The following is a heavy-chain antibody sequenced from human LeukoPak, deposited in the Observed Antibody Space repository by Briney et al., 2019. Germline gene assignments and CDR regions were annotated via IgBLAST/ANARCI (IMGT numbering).Heavy chain of an antibody. V-gene: IGHV3-23*01. Sequence: GGSLRLSCAASGFTFSSYAMSWVRQAPGKGLEWVSAISGSGGSTYYADSVKGRFTISRDNSKNTLYLQMNSLRAEDTAVYYCAKDFTSGWYAQRIDYWGQGTLATVSS. CDR2: ISGSGGST. CDR3: AKDFTSGWYAQRIDY. J-gene: IGHJ4*02. D-gene: IGHD6-19*01. CDR1: GFTFSSYA.